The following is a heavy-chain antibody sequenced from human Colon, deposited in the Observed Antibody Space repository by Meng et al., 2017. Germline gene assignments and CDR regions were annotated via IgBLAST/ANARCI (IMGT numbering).Heavy chain of an antibody. V-gene: IGHV4-4*07. CDR2: VYTSGYT. D-gene: IGHD1-14*01. J-gene: IGHJ4*02. Sequence: VHLQKSGPSLLKPSETLSLPCTFSGDSISNSYWSWIRQPAGKGLEWIGRVYTSGYTNYNPSLKSRVTMSLDTSKNQFSLNLTSPTAADTAIYYCARDVTTYYFDHWGQGTLVTVSS. CDR1: GDSISNSY. CDR3: ARDVTTYYFDH.